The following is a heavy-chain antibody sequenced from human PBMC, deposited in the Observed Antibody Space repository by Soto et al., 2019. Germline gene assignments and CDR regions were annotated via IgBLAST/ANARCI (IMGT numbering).Heavy chain of an antibody. J-gene: IGHJ4*02. CDR3: ANDYCSGGSCQDYFDY. CDR2: ISGSGGST. V-gene: IGHV3-23*01. D-gene: IGHD2-15*01. Sequence: EVQLLESGGGLVQPGGSLRLSCAASGFTFSSYAMSWVRQAPGKGLEWVSAISGSGGSTYYADSVKGRFTISRDNSKNTLYLQMNSLRAEDTAVYYCANDYCSGGSCQDYFDYWGQGTLVTVSS. CDR1: GFTFSSYA.